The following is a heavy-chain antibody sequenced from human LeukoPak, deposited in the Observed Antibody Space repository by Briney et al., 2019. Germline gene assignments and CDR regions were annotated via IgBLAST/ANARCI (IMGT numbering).Heavy chain of an antibody. CDR2: IYHSGST. CDR3: ARGVYSGYDFGFDY. Sequence: SQTLSLTCAVSGGSISSGGYSWSWLRQPPGKGLEWIGYIYHSGSTYYNPSLKSRVTISVDRSKNQFSLKLSSVTAADTAVYYCARGVYSGYDFGFDYWGQGTLVTVSS. CDR1: GGSISSGGYS. D-gene: IGHD5-12*01. V-gene: IGHV4-30-2*01. J-gene: IGHJ4*02.